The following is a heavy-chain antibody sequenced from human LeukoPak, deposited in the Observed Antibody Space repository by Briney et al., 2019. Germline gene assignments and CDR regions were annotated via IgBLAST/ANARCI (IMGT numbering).Heavy chain of an antibody. Sequence: GASVKVSCKASGYTFTSYAMHWVRQAPGQRLEWMGWINAGNGNTKYSQKFQGRVTITADESTSTAYMELSSLRSEDTAVYYCARGSDTITMVRGVFYGMDVWGQGTTVTVSS. J-gene: IGHJ6*02. V-gene: IGHV1-3*01. CDR2: INAGNGNT. CDR1: GYTFTSYA. D-gene: IGHD3-10*01. CDR3: ARGSDTITMVRGVFYGMDV.